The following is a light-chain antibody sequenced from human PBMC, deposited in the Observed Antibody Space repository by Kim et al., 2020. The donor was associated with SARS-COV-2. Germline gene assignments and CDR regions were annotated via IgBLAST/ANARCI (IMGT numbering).Light chain of an antibody. CDR1: SLRGYY. Sequence: ALVQTVTITCQGDSLRGYYASWFRQKSGQAPILVIYGDKHRPSGIPDRFSGSGSGNTASLTITGAQAEDEADYYCNSRDSSGNHVLFGGGTKLTVL. CDR3: NSRDSSGNHVL. V-gene: IGLV3-19*01. CDR2: GDK. J-gene: IGLJ3*02.